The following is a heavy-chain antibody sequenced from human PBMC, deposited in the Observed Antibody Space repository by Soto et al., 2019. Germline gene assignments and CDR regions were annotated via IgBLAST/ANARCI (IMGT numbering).Heavy chain of an antibody. Sequence: GGSLRLSCVASGFSFRNYGMHWFRQAPGKGLEWVADISYDGRNKYYAESVKGRFTISRDNSKNTLYLQMNSLRTEDTAVYYCAKDWRWEQQIYGMNVWGQGTTVTV. J-gene: IGHJ6*02. CDR2: ISYDGRNK. D-gene: IGHD1-26*01. CDR1: GFSFRNYG. CDR3: AKDWRWEQQIYGMNV. V-gene: IGHV3-30*18.